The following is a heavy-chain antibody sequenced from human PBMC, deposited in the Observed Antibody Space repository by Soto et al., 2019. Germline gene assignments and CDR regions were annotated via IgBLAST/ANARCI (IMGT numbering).Heavy chain of an antibody. CDR2: INSDGSII. D-gene: IGHD3-10*01. Sequence: PEASWRLSCTASGVSFSNNWMHWVRQAPGKGLVWVSRINSDGSIINYADSVKGRFTTSRDNPENTLYLQMNSLRAEDTALYYCGRYSHGSGDYWGQGT. J-gene: IGHJ4*02. V-gene: IGHV3-74*01. CDR1: GVSFSNNW. CDR3: GRYSHGSGDY.